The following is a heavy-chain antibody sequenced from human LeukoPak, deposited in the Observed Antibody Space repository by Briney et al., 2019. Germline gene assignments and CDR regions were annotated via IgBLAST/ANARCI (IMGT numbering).Heavy chain of an antibody. J-gene: IGHJ2*01. Sequence: SETLSLTCTVSGGSISSYYWSWIRQPAGKGLEWIGRIYTSGSTNYNPSLKSRVTMSVDTSKNQFSLKLSSVTAADTAVYYCARDDAYCSGGSCYIWYFDLWGRGTLVTVSS. V-gene: IGHV4-4*07. D-gene: IGHD2-15*01. CDR1: GGSISSYY. CDR3: ARDDAYCSGGSCYIWYFDL. CDR2: IYTSGST.